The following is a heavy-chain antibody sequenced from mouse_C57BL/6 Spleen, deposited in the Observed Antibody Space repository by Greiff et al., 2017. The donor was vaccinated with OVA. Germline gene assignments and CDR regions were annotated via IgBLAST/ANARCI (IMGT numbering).Heavy chain of an antibody. J-gene: IGHJ2*01. V-gene: IGHV5-6*01. CDR2: ISSGGSYT. CDR3: ARRLPYYFDY. Sequence: EVHLVESGGDLVQPGGSLKLSCAASGFTFSSYGMSWVRQTPDKRLEWVATISSGGSYTYYPDSVKGRFTISRDNAKNTLYLQMSSLKSEDTAMYYCARRLPYYFDYWGKGTTLTVSS. CDR1: GFTFSSYG.